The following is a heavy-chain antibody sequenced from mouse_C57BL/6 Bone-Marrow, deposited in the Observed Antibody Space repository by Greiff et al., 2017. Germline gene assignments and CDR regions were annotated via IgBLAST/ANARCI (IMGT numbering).Heavy chain of an antibody. Sequence: EVKLVESGGGLVQPGASLRLSCAASGFTFTDYYMSWVRQPPGKAPEWLALIRNKANGYTTEYTASGKGRFTISRDNSQNILYLQMNTLRAEDSATYYCVKAYGNYEIDYAMDYWGQGTSVTVSS. CDR3: VKAYGNYEIDYAMDY. CDR1: GFTFTDYY. D-gene: IGHD2-1*01. J-gene: IGHJ4*01. V-gene: IGHV7-4*01. CDR2: IRNKANGYTT.